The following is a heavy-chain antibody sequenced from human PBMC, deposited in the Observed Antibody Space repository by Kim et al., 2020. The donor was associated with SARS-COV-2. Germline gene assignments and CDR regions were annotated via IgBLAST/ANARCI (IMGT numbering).Heavy chain of an antibody. J-gene: IGHJ4*02. D-gene: IGHD4-17*01. CDR2: IYYSGST. V-gene: IGHV4-59*13. CDR3: ARSTYGSSYGDYDY. Sequence: SETLSLTCTVSGGSISSYYWSWIRQPPGKGLEWIGYIYYSGSTNYNPSLKSRVTISVDTSKNQFSLKLSSVTAADTAVYYCARSTYGSSYGDYDYWGQGTLVTVSS. CDR1: GGSISSYY.